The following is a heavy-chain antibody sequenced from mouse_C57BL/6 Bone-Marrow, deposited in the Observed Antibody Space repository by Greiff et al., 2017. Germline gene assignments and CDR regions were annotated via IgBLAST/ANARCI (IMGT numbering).Heavy chain of an antibody. CDR3: RLTGTEYYAMDY. CDR2: IWRGGST. CDR1: GFSLTSYG. V-gene: IGHV2-5*01. J-gene: IGHJ4*01. Sequence: VQLQQSGPGLVQPSQSLSITCTVSGFSLTSYGVHWVRQSPGKGLEWLGVIWRGGSTDYNAAFMSRLSITKDNSKSQVFFKMNSLQADDTAIYYCRLTGTEYYAMDYWGQGTSVTVSS. D-gene: IGHD4-1*01.